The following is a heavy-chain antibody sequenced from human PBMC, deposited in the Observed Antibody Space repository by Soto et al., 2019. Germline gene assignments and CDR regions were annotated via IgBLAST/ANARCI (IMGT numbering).Heavy chain of an antibody. D-gene: IGHD6-13*01. CDR2: ISAYNGNT. CDR3: ARDRGSSSWYPSYYYYYGMDV. Sequence: ASVKVSCKSSGYTFTSYGISWVRQAPGQGLEWMGWISAYNGNTNYAQKLRGRVTMKTDTSTSTAYMELRSLRSDDTAVYYCARDRGSSSWYPSYYYYYGMDVWGQGTTVTVSS. CDR1: GYTFTSYG. V-gene: IGHV1-18*04. J-gene: IGHJ6*02.